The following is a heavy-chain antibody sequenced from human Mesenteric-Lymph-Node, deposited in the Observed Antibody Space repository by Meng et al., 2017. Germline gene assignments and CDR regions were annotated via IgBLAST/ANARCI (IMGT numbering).Heavy chain of an antibody. CDR1: GYTFTSYD. CDR2: MNPNSGNT. CDR3: ARDPYDYGYHVYHHRGFDP. V-gene: IGHV1-8*01. Sequence: ASVKVSCKASGYTFTSYDINWVRQATGQGLEWMGWMNPNSGNTGYAQKFQGRVTMTRNTSISTAYMELSILRSEDTAVYYCARDPYDYGYHVYHHRGFDPWGQGTLVTVSS. J-gene: IGHJ5*02. D-gene: IGHD4-17*01.